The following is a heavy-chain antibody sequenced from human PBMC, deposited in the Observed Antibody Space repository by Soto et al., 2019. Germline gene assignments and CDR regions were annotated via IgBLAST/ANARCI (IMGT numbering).Heavy chain of an antibody. Sequence: EVQLVESGGGLVQPGGSLRLSCAAFGFTVSGSYMTWVRQAPGKGLEWVSVMYSGGSTDYADSVKGRFTVSRDTSKNTLYLQMNNLRAEDTAVYYCTRDSSPTVTADSWGQGPLVTVSS. CDR1: GFTVSGSY. V-gene: IGHV3-66*01. CDR2: MYSGGST. CDR3: TRDSSPTVTADS. D-gene: IGHD4-17*01. J-gene: IGHJ4*02.